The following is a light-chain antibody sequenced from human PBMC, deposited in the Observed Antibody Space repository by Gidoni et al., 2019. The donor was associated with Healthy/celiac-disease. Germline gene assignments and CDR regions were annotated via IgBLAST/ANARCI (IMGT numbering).Light chain of an antibody. CDR2: GAA. J-gene: IGKJ2*01. CDR3: QKYGSPYT. CDR1: QSVSSSY. V-gene: IGKV3-20*01. Sequence: EIVLTQSPGTLSLSPGDRATISCRASQSVSSSYLAWYQQKPCHPPRLLIYGAASSATGIPDRFSGSWSGTDFTLTISRLEHEDFAVYYCQKYGSPYTFGQGTKLEIK.